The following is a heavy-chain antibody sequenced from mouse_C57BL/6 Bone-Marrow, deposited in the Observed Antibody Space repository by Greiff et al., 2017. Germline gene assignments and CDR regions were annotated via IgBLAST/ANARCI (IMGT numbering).Heavy chain of an antibody. J-gene: IGHJ3*01. Sequence: QVQLKESGAELAKPGASVKLSCKASGYTFTSYGIRWVKQRTGQGLEWIGEILPGSGNTYYNEKFKGKATLTADKSSSTAYMELSSLTSEDSAVYFCVYYGNVLDYWGQGTLVTVSA. V-gene: IGHV1-81*01. D-gene: IGHD2-1*01. CDR3: VYYGNVLDY. CDR1: GYTFTSYG. CDR2: ILPGSGNT.